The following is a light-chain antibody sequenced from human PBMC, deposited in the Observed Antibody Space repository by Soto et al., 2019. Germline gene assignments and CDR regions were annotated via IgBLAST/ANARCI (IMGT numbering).Light chain of an antibody. CDR2: DAS. V-gene: IGKV3-20*01. CDR1: QSVSSSY. J-gene: IGKJ2*01. CDR3: QQYGSSPYT. Sequence: EIVLTQSPGTLSLSPGERATLSCRASQSVSSSYLAWYQQKPGQAPRLLIYDASSRATGIPVRFSGSGSGTDVTLTISRLEPEDFAVYYCQQYGSSPYTFGQGTKLEIK.